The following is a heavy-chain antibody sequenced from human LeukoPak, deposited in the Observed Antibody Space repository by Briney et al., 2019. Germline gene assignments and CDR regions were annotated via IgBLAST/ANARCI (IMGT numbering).Heavy chain of an antibody. D-gene: IGHD3-22*01. V-gene: IGHV3-72*01. CDR3: ASAVAYDSSGYYYFDY. Sequence: GGSLRLSCAASGFTFSDHYMDWVRQAPGKGLEWVGRTRNKANSYRTEYAAPVKGRFTISRDDSKNSLYLQMNSLKTEDTAVYYRASAVAYDSSGYYYFDYWGQGTLVTVSS. CDR1: GFTFSDHY. CDR2: TRNKANSYRT. J-gene: IGHJ4*02.